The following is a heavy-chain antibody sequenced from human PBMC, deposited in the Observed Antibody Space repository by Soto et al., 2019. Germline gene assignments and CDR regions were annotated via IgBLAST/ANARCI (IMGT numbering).Heavy chain of an antibody. CDR2: ISGSGGST. D-gene: IGHD4-17*01. Sequence: PGGSLRLSCAASGFTFSSYAMSWVRQDPGKGLEWVSAISGSGGSTYYADSVKGRFTISRDNSKNTLYLQMNSLRAEDTAVYYCARGGDGDVNYYYYYGMDVWGQGTTVTVSS. CDR1: GFTFSSYA. V-gene: IGHV3-23*01. J-gene: IGHJ6*02. CDR3: ARGGDGDVNYYYYYGMDV.